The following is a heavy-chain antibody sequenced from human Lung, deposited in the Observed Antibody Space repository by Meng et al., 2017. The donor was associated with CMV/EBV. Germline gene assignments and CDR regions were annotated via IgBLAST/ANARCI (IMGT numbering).Heavy chain of an antibody. CDR3: ARDGRLDP. D-gene: IGHD1-26*01. Sequence: EGHLLEAGGSLVKQGGPRILSCAASCFTYGSYSSNAVVQAPGKGLEWASSISSSSSYISYAASVKGRFTISRDNAKNSLYLQMNSLRAEDTAVYYCARDGRLDPWGQGTLVTVSS. CDR2: ISSSSSYI. J-gene: IGHJ5*02. CDR1: CFTYGSYS. V-gene: IGHV3-21*01.